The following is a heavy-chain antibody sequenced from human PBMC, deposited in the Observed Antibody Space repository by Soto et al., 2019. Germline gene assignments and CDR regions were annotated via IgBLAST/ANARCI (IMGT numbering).Heavy chain of an antibody. D-gene: IGHD3-22*01. V-gene: IGHV3-21*01. CDR3: VRDRSTDSRPDY. CDR2: ITSSSSYI. J-gene: IGHJ4*02. CDR1: GFTFSLYS. Sequence: PGWSLRLSCAASGFTFSLYSMIWVRQAPGKGLEWVASITSSSSYIYYEDSLKGRFTISRDSAKNSLFLQLDSLRAEDTAVYFCVRDRSTDSRPDYWGQGTLVTVSS.